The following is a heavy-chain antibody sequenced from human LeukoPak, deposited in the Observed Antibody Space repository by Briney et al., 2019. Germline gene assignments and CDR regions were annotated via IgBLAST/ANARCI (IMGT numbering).Heavy chain of an antibody. V-gene: IGHV4-30-4*08. CDR2: ISYSGTP. CDR1: GASINTADYY. Sequence: SQTLSLTCNVSGASINTADYYWTWIRQPPGKGLEWIGYISYSGTPYYNPSLNSRVTISLDTSKNQFSQNLNSVTAADTAMYYCARDRYGDFEDNWGHGTLVTVSS. CDR3: ARDRYGDFEDN. J-gene: IGHJ4*01. D-gene: IGHD4-17*01.